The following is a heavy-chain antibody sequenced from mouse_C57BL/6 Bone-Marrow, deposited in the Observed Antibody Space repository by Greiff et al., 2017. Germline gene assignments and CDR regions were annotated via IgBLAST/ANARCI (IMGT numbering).Heavy chain of an antibody. Sequence: QVQLQQPGAELVKPGASVKLSCKASGYTFTSYWMHWVKQRPGQGLEWIGMIHPNSGRTNYNEKFKSKATLTVDKSSSTAYMQLSSLTSEDSAVYYCASGYYGSPWFAYWGQGTLVTVSA. D-gene: IGHD1-1*01. J-gene: IGHJ3*01. CDR1: GYTFTSYW. CDR2: IHPNSGRT. V-gene: IGHV1-64*01. CDR3: ASGYYGSPWFAY.